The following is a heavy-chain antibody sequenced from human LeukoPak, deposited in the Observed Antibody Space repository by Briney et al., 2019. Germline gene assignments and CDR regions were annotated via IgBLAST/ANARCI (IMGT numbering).Heavy chain of an antibody. Sequence: ASVKVSCKASGYTFTIYYMHWVRQAPGQGPEWMGIINPSGGSTSYAQKFQGRVTMTRDTSTSTVYMELSSLRPEGTAVYYCAREVVAMAPFDYWGQGTLVTVSS. CDR2: INPSGGST. D-gene: IGHD5-18*01. J-gene: IGHJ4*02. CDR1: GYTFTIYY. CDR3: AREVVAMAPFDY. V-gene: IGHV1-46*01.